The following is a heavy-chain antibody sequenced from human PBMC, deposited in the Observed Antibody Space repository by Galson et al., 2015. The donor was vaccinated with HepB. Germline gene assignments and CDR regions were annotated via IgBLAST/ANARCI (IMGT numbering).Heavy chain of an antibody. V-gene: IGHV3-49*04. D-gene: IGHD3-10*01. CDR2: IRSKAYGGTT. CDR3: TRDTTYYYGSGSYGEFDY. J-gene: IGHJ4*02. CDR1: GFTFDDYA. Sequence: SLRLSCAASGFTFDDYAMSGVRQAPGKGLEWVGFIRSKAYGGTTEYAASVKGRFTISRDDSKSIAYLQMNSLKTEDTAVYYCTRDTTYYYGSGSYGEFDYWGQGTLVTVSS.